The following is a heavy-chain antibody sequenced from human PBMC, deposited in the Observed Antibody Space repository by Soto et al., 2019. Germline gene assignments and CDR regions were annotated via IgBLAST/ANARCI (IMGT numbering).Heavy chain of an antibody. CDR3: ARHPPAVYYYGMDV. J-gene: IGHJ6*02. Sequence: QVQLVQSGAEVKKPGSSVKVSCKASGGTFSSYAISWVRQAPGQGLEWMGGIIPIFGTANYAKKFQGRATITADESTSTAYMELSSLRSEDTAVYYCARHPPAVYYYGMDVWGQGTTVTVSS. V-gene: IGHV1-69*12. CDR1: GGTFSSYA. CDR2: IIPIFGTA.